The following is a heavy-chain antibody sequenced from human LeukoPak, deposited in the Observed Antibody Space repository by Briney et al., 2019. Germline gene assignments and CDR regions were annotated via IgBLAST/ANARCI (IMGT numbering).Heavy chain of an antibody. Sequence: PGESLKISCKGSGYSFTSHWIGWVRQMPGKGLEWMGIIYPGDSDTRYSPSFQGQVTISADKSISTAYLQWSSLKAPETAMYYCARHGEAGVWSGYYTGKDYYYMDVWGKGTTVTVSS. CDR3: ARHGEAGVWSGYYTGKDYYYMDV. CDR2: IYPGDSDT. D-gene: IGHD3-3*01. CDR1: GYSFTSHW. J-gene: IGHJ6*03. V-gene: IGHV5-51*01.